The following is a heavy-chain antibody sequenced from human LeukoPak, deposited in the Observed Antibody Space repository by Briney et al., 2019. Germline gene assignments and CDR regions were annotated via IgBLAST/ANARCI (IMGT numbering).Heavy chain of an antibody. J-gene: IGHJ4*02. Sequence: GGSLRLSCAASGFTFSSYAMHWVRQAPGKGLEWVAVISYDGSNKYYAGSVKGRFTISRDNSKNTLYLQMNSLRAEDTAVYYCARDMMAIDYWGQGTLVTVSS. D-gene: IGHD3-16*01. CDR3: ARDMMAIDY. CDR1: GFTFSSYA. V-gene: IGHV3-30-3*01. CDR2: ISYDGSNK.